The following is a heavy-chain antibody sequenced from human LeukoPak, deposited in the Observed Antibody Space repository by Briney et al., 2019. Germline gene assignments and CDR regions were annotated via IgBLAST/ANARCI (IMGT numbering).Heavy chain of an antibody. V-gene: IGHV3-9*01. D-gene: IGHD6-13*01. Sequence: GGSLRLSCAASGFTFDDYAMHWVRQAPGKGLEWVSGISWNSGSIGYADSVKGRFTISRDNAKNSLYLQMNSLRAEDTALYYCARGRSSRYFDYWGQGTLVTVSS. J-gene: IGHJ4*02. CDR3: ARGRSSRYFDY. CDR1: GFTFDDYA. CDR2: ISWNSGSI.